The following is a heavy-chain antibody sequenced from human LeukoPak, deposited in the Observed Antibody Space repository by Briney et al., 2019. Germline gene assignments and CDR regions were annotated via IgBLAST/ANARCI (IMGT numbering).Heavy chain of an antibody. J-gene: IGHJ5*02. Sequence: AASVKVSCKSSGYTFTAYAMHWVRQAPGRGRGWMGWITPSDVANYAQKFQGRVTMTRATSMSKAYMDLNRLKSADTAVYYCASAWYSSTTNCFDPWGQGTLVTVSS. CDR1: GYTFTAYA. V-gene: IGHV1-2*02. D-gene: IGHD6-13*01. CDR3: ASAWYSSTTNCFDP. CDR2: ITPSDVA.